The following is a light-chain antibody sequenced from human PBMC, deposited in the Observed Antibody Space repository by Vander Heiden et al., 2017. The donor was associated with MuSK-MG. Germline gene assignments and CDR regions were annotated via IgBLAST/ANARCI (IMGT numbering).Light chain of an antibody. CDR3: QSYDSSLSGRYV. Sequence: QSVLTQPPSVSGPPGQGVPIPCPGSSSNIGAGYDVHWYQQLPGTAPKPLIYGNSNRPSGVPDRFSGSKSGTSASLAITGLQAEDEADYYCQSYDSSLSGRYVFGTGTKVTVL. CDR1: SSNIGAGYD. CDR2: GNS. V-gene: IGLV1-40*01. J-gene: IGLJ1*01.